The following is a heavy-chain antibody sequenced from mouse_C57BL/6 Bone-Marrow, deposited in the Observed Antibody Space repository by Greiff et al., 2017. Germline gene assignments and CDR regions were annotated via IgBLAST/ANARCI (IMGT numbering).Heavy chain of an antibody. CDR1: GFTFSSYA. Sequence: EVQRVESGGGLVKPGGSLKLSCAASGFTFSSYAMSWVRQTPEKRLEWVATISDGGSYTYYPDNVKGRFTISRDNAKNNLYLQMSHLKSEDTAMYYCAREDDGYYPYAMDYWGQGTSVTVSS. V-gene: IGHV5-4*01. CDR2: ISDGGSYT. D-gene: IGHD2-3*01. CDR3: AREDDGYYPYAMDY. J-gene: IGHJ4*01.